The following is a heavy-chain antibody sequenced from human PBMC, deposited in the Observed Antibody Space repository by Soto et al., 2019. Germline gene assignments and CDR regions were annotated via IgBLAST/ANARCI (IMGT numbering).Heavy chain of an antibody. CDR2: IYSGGST. Sequence: GGSLRLSCAASGFTVSSNYMSWARQAPGKGLEWVSVIYSGGSTYYADSVKGRFTISRDNSKNTLYLQMNSLRAEDTAVYYCATGRGVQLWLHWFDPWGQGTLVPVSS. D-gene: IGHD5-18*01. J-gene: IGHJ5*02. V-gene: IGHV3-53*01. CDR3: ATGRGVQLWLHWFDP. CDR1: GFTVSSNY.